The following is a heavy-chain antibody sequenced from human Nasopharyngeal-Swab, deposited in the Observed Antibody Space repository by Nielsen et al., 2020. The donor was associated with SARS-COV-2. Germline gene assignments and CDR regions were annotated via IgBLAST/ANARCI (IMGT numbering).Heavy chain of an antibody. Sequence: WIRQPPGKGLEWIGYIYYSGSTNYNPSLKSRVTISVDTSKNQFSLKLSSVTAADTAVYYCARGLEGYGSSWYVDYWGQGTLVTVSS. CDR2: IYYSGST. J-gene: IGHJ4*02. CDR3: ARGLEGYGSSWYVDY. D-gene: IGHD6-13*01. V-gene: IGHV4-59*01.